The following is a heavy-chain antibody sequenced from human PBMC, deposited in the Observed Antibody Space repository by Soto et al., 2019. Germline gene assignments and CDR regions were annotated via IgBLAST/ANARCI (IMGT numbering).Heavy chain of an antibody. J-gene: IGHJ6*02. CDR1: GYTFTKYA. CDR2: ISVYNGNT. D-gene: IGHD3-16*01. Sequence: QVQLVQSGAEVKTPGASVKVSCKASGYTFTKYAISWMRQAPGQGLEWVGWISVYNGNTKYAENLQGRVTVTTDTSTTTVYMELRSLRSDDTAVYYCAREGACLYYYYYGMDVWGQGTTVTVPS. CDR3: AREGACLYYYYYGMDV. V-gene: IGHV1-18*01.